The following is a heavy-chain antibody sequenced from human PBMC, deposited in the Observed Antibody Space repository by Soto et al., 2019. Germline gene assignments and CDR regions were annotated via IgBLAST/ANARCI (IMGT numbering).Heavy chain of an antibody. D-gene: IGHD3-16*01. V-gene: IGHV3-30*18. Sequence: GGSLRLSCAASGFTFSTYDMHWVRQAPGKGLEWVALISNTGSIRYYGDAVKGRFTISRDNSKNTLFLQMNSLRPEDTAVYFCVKVGAPGNLRGYYAHWGQGTLVTVSS. CDR1: GFTFSTYD. CDR3: VKVGAPGNLRGYYAH. CDR2: ISNTGSIR. J-gene: IGHJ4*02.